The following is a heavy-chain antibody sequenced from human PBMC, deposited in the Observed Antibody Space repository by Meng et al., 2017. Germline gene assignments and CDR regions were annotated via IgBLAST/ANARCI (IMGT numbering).Heavy chain of an antibody. V-gene: IGHV1-69*01. D-gene: IGHD7-27*01. CDR1: GGTFSSYA. CDR2: IIPIFGTA. CDR3: ASNDGTGDRTGGDY. Sequence: LGQSGVWLKKRGSAGKVSGKVSGGTFSSYANRGRRQARGKGLEWMGGIIPIFGTADYAQKLQGRDTITADESTSTASMELSSLSSEDTAVYYCASNDGTGDRTGGDYWGQGTLVTVSS. J-gene: IGHJ4*02.